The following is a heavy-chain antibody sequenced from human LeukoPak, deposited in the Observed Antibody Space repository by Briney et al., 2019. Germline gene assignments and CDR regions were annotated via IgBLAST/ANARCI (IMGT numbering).Heavy chain of an antibody. V-gene: IGHV3-48*04. Sequence: PGGSLRLSCAASGFTFSSYSMNWVRQAPGKGLEWVSYISSSSSTIYYADSVKGRFTISRDNAKNSLYLQMNSLRAEDTAVYYCARVVDIVAVSRTPLDYWGQGTLVTVSS. CDR1: GFTFSSYS. J-gene: IGHJ4*02. CDR3: ARVVDIVAVSRTPLDY. CDR2: ISSSSSTI. D-gene: IGHD5-12*01.